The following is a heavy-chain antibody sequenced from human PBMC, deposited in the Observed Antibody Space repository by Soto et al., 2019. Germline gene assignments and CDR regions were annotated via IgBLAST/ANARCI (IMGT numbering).Heavy chain of an antibody. D-gene: IGHD2-21*02. Sequence: QVQLVESGGGVVQPGRSLRLSCVASGFAFSTYGMFWVRQAPGRGLEWVAVVSYDGSNPYYSESVKGRFTISRDNSKNTLYLQMNSLRPEDTAVYYCAKVVPGVTAIRAGPDYWGQGTLVTVSS. CDR3: AKVVPGVTAIRAGPDY. V-gene: IGHV3-30*18. CDR2: VSYDGSNP. CDR1: GFAFSTYG. J-gene: IGHJ4*02.